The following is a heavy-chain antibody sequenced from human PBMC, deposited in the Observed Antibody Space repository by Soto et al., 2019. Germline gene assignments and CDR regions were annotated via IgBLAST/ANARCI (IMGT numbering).Heavy chain of an antibody. CDR1: GGAFSGHA. CDR2: SIPFFKGT. CDR3: ATDVPLNYYDGTFSYYALDV. J-gene: IGHJ6*02. V-gene: IGHV1-69*13. D-gene: IGHD3-16*01. Sequence: SVKVSCKASGGAFSGHAISWLRQAPGQGLEWMGGSIPFFKGTNYAQKFQGRVTITADDSTSTAYMDLYSLRSEDTAVYYCATDVPLNYYDGTFSYYALDVWGQGTTVTVSS.